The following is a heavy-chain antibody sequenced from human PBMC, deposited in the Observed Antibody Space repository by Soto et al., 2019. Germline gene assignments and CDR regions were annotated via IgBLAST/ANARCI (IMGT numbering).Heavy chain of an antibody. CDR3: ARSRIAVAGTFDY. CDR2: IYHSGST. D-gene: IGHD6-19*01. J-gene: IGHJ4*02. V-gene: IGHV4-4*02. Sequence: NPSETLSLTCAVSGGSISSSNWWSWVRQPPGKGLEWIGEIYHSGSTNYNPSLKSRVTISVDKSKNQFSLKLSSVTAADTAVYYCARSRIAVAGTFDYWGQGTLVTVSS. CDR1: GGSISSSNW.